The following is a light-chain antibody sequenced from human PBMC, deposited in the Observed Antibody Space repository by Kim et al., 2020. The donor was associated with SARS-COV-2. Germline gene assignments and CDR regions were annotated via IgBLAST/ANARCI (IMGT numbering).Light chain of an antibody. CDR2: DAS. J-gene: IGKJ1*01. Sequence: PGDRATLSCGASQSVDSNSLAWYQQRPGLAPRLLIYDASTRATGVPDRFSGSGSGTDFTLTISRLEPEDFAMYYCQQYGRSRTFGQGTKLEI. CDR3: QQYGRSRT. CDR1: QSVDSNS. V-gene: IGKV3D-20*01.